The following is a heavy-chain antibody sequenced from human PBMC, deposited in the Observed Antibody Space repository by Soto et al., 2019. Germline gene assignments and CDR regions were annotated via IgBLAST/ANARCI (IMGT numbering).Heavy chain of an antibody. Sequence: GGSLRLSCAASGFTFSSYGMHWVRQAPGKGLEWVAVISYDGSNKYYADSVKGRFTISRDNSKNTLYLQMNSLRAEDTAVYYCAKAQALRFLEWLPHTPPRGDWFDPWGQGTLVTVSS. CDR2: ISYDGSNK. CDR1: GFTFSSYG. D-gene: IGHD3-3*01. J-gene: IGHJ5*02. CDR3: AKAQALRFLEWLPHTPPRGDWFDP. V-gene: IGHV3-30*18.